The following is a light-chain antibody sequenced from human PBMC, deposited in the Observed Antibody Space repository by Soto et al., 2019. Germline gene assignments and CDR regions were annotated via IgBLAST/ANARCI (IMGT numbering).Light chain of an antibody. V-gene: IGLV1-47*01. CDR2: KNN. Sequence: QSVLTQPPSASGAPGQRVTISCSGSMSNIGSRSVSWYQQLPRTAPQLLTYKNNQRPSGVPDRFSGSKSGTSASLAISGLRSEDEVNYDCAAWDVSLGGYVFGSGTKLTVL. CDR3: AAWDVSLGGYV. CDR1: MSNIGSRS. J-gene: IGLJ1*01.